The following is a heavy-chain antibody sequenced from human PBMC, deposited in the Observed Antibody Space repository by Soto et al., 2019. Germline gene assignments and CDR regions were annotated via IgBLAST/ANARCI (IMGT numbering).Heavy chain of an antibody. V-gene: IGHV5-51*01. CDR3: ARRDSGYDPFDY. J-gene: IGHJ4*02. Sequence: PGESLKISCKGSGYSFTNYCIGLVLQMPGKGLEWMGIIYPGDSHTRYSPSFQGQVSVSADKSISTAYLQWSSLKASDTAMYFCARRDSGYDPFDYWGQGTLVTVSS. CDR1: GYSFTNYC. CDR2: IYPGDSHT. D-gene: IGHD5-12*01.